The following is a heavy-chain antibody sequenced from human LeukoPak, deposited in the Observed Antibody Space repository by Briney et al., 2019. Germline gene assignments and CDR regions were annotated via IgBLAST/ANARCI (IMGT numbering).Heavy chain of an antibody. Sequence: SETLSLTCTVSGRSISSSSYYWGWIRQPPGKGLEWIGSIYYSGSTYYNPSLKSRVTISVDTSKNRFSLKPSSLTAADTAVYYCARHLTPITMVRGVIPYAFDIWGQGTMVTVSS. CDR2: IYYSGST. CDR3: ARHLTPITMVRGVIPYAFDI. CDR1: GRSISSSSYY. D-gene: IGHD3-10*01. V-gene: IGHV4-39*01. J-gene: IGHJ3*02.